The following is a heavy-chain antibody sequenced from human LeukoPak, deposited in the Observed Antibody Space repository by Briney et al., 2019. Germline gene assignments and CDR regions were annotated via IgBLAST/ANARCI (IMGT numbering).Heavy chain of an antibody. CDR1: GFTFSSYA. J-gene: IGHJ4*02. D-gene: IGHD2-21*02. Sequence: GGSLRLSCAASGFTFSSYAMHWARQAPGKGLEWVAVISYDGSNKYYADSVKGRFTISRDNSKNTLYLQMNSLRAEDTAVYYCAREELNCGGDCYSNFDYWGQGTLVTVSS. CDR3: AREELNCGGDCYSNFDY. CDR2: ISYDGSNK. V-gene: IGHV3-30-3*01.